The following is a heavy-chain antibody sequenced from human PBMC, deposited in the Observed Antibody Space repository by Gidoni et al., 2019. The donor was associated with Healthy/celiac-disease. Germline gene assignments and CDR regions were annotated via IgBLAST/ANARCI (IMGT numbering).Heavy chain of an antibody. J-gene: IGHJ3*02. CDR1: GYSFTSYW. CDR3: ARRFSQETYDGDYSRRGDAFDI. CDR2: IYPGDSDT. V-gene: IGHV5-51*01. D-gene: IGHD4-17*01. Sequence: EVQLVQSGAEVKKPGESLKISCKGSGYSFTSYWIGWVRQMPGKGLEWMGIIYPGDSDTRYSPSFQGQVTISADKSISTAYLQWSSLKASDTAMYYCARRFSQETYDGDYSRRGDAFDIWGQGTMVTVSS.